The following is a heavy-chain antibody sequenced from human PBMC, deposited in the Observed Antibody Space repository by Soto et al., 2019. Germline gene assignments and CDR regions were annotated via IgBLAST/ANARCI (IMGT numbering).Heavy chain of an antibody. CDR1: GGSISSSNW. D-gene: IGHD2-2*02. CDR3: ARKAVVPAAIMGYFDY. J-gene: IGHJ4*02. V-gene: IGHV4-4*02. CDR2: IYHSGST. Sequence: SETLSLTCAVSGGSISSSNWWSWVRQPPGKGLEWIGEIYHSGSTNYNPSLKSRVTISVDKSKNQFSLKLSSVTAADTAVYYCARKAVVPAAIMGYFDYWGQGTLVTVSS.